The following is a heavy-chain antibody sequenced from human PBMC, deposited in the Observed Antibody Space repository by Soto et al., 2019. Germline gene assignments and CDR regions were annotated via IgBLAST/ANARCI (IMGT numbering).Heavy chain of an antibody. J-gene: IGHJ4*02. V-gene: IGHV3-15*01. D-gene: IGHD6-19*01. CDR1: GFTFSNAW. Sequence: RLSCAASGFTFSNAWMSWVRQAPGKGLEWVGRIKSKTDGGTTDYAAPVKGRFTISRDDSKNTLYLQMNSLKTEDTAVYYCTTPSLSSSGWQFDYWGQGTLVTVSS. CDR2: IKSKTDGGTT. CDR3: TTPSLSSSGWQFDY.